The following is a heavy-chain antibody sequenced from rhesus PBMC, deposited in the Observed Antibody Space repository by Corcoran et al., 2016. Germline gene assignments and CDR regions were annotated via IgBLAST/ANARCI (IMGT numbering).Heavy chain of an antibody. J-gene: IGHJ4*01. CDR1: GGSFSSYW. Sequence: QVQLQESGPGLVTPSETLSLTCAVSGGSFSSYWWSWIRQPPGKGLEWIGEINGNSGTTNANPSLKSRVTISKDASKNQFFLKLSSVTAADTAVYYCARYINYYFDYWGQGFLGTVSS. D-gene: IGHD1-26*01. CDR3: ARYINYYFDY. CDR2: INGNSGTT. V-gene: IGHV4-80*01.